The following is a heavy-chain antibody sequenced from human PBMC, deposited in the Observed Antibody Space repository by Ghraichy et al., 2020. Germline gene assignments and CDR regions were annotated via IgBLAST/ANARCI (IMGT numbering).Heavy chain of an antibody. D-gene: IGHD6-19*01. V-gene: IGHV3-23*01. CDR1: GFSFSRTA. J-gene: IGHJ4*02. CDR2: AHYDAVNT. Sequence: GGSLRLSCAASGFSFSRTAMSWVRQAPGKGLEWVSSAHYDAVNTYYAASVQGRFTISRDNSKSMLYLEMNSLTDEDTAVYYCAKGYTSAWYDFDSWGQGTLVTVSS. CDR3: AKGYTSAWYDFDS.